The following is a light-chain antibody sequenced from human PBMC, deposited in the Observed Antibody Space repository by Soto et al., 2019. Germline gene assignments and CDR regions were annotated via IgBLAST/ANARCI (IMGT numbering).Light chain of an antibody. CDR3: SSYTSRRTVV. CDR1: SSDVGGYNY. J-gene: IGLJ2*01. V-gene: IGLV2-14*01. CDR2: EVS. Sequence: QSVLTQPASVSGSPGQSITISCTGASSDVGGYNYVSWYQQHPGKAPKVMIYEVSNRPSRISNRFSGSKSGNTASLTISGLQAEDEADYYCSSYTSRRTVVFGGGTKLTVL.